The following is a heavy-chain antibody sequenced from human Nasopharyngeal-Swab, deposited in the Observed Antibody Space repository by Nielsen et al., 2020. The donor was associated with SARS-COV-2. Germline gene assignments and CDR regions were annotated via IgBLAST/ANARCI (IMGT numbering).Heavy chain of an antibody. J-gene: IGHJ6*02. V-gene: IGHV4-34*01. CDR2: INHSGST. Sequence: WIRQPPGEGLEWSGEINHSGSTNYNPSLKSRVTISVDTSKNQFSLKLSSVTAADTAVYYCARGTVYYYDSSGYYYYYYYGMDVWGQGTTVTVSS. D-gene: IGHD3-22*01. CDR3: ARGTVYYYDSSGYYYYYYYGMDV.